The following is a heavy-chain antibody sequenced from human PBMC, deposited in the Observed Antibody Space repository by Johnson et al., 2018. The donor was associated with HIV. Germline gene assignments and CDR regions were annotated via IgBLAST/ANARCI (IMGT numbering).Heavy chain of an antibody. J-gene: IGHJ3*02. CDR3: AREGFSGTYFSAFDI. D-gene: IGHD1-1*01. CDR1: GFTFDDYA. V-gene: IGHV3-48*03. Sequence: EVQLVESGGGLVQPGRSLRLSCAVSGFTFDDYAMHWVRQAPGKGLEWVSYIRGSSSTIYYADSVKGRFTISRDNSKNSRYLQVHSFSVEDTAVYYCAREGFSGTYFSAFDIWGQGTMVTVSS. CDR2: IRGSSSTI.